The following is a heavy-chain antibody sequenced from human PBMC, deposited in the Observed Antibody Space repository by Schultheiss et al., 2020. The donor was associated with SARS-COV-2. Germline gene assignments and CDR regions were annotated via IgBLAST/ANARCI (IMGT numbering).Heavy chain of an antibody. CDR1: GGSISSGGYY. CDR2: IYYSGST. V-gene: IGHV4-61*08. J-gene: IGHJ4*02. D-gene: IGHD1-26*01. Sequence: SETLSLTCTVSGGSISSGGYYWSWIRQPPGKGLEWIGYIYYSGSTNYNPSLKSRVTISVDTSKNQFSLKLSSVTAADTAVYYCARAHSGSYYGYYFDYWGQGTLVTVSS. CDR3: ARAHSGSYYGYYFDY.